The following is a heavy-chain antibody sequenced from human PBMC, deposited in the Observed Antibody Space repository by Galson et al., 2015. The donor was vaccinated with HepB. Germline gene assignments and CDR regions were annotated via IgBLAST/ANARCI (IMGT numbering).Heavy chain of an antibody. D-gene: IGHD1-26*01. V-gene: IGHV3-21*01. CDR2: ISSSSSYI. CDR3: ARDARSGSYDAFDI. CDR1: GFTFSSCA. J-gene: IGHJ3*02. Sequence: SLRLSCAGSGFTFSSCAMNWVRQAPGKGLEWVSSISSSSSYIYYADSVKGRFTISRDNAKNSLYLQMNSLRAEDTAVYYCARDARSGSYDAFDIWGQGTMVTVSS.